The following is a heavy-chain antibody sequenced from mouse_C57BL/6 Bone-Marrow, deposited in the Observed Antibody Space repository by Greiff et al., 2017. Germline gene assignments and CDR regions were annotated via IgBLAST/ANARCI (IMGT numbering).Heavy chain of an antibody. CDR2: IDPEDGDT. CDR1: GFNIKDYY. CDR3: TTTPY. V-gene: IGHV14-1*01. J-gene: IGHJ2*01. Sequence: EVQLQPSGAELVWPRASVKLSCTASGFNIKDYYMHWVKQRPEQGLEWIVMIDPEDGDTEYAPKFQGKATMTADPSSNTAYLQLSSRTSEDTAVYYCTTTPYWGQGTTLTAPS.